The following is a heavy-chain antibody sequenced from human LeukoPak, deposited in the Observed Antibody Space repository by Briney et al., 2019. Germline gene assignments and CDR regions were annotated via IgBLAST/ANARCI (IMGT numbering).Heavy chain of an antibody. CDR2: INPSGGST. CDR1: GYTFTSYY. D-gene: IGHD3-22*01. J-gene: IGHJ4*02. V-gene: IGHV1-46*01. Sequence: ASVKVSCKASGYTFTSYYMHWVRQAPGQGLEWMGIINPSGGSTSYAQKFQGRVTMTRDTFTSTVYMELSSLRSEDTAVYYCARAKEYYYDSSGAPYDYWGQGTLVTVSS. CDR3: ARAKEYYYDSSGAPYDY.